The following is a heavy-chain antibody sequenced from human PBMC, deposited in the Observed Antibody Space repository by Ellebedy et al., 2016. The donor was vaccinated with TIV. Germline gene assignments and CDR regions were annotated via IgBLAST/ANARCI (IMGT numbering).Heavy chain of an antibody. J-gene: IGHJ4*02. Sequence: LRLSXTVSGGSISSYYWSWIRQPPGKGLEWIGYIYYSGSTYYNPSLKSRVTISVDTSKNQFSLKLSSVTAADTAVYYCARDVRAYSSLSYYFDYWGQGTLVTVSS. V-gene: IGHV4-30-4*01. CDR1: GGSISSYY. CDR3: ARDVRAYSSLSYYFDY. CDR2: IYYSGST. D-gene: IGHD6-6*01.